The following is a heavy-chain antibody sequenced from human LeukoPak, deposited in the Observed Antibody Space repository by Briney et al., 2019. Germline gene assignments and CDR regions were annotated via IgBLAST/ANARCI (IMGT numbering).Heavy chain of an antibody. D-gene: IGHD6-25*01. CDR2: IWYDGSNK. J-gene: IGHJ4*02. Sequence: GRSLRLSCAASGFTFSSYGMHWVRQAPGKGLEGVAVIWYDGSNKYYADSVKGRFTISRDNSKNTLYLQMNSLRAEDTAVCYCAKDAAKYSSVAYYFDYWGQGTLVTVSS. V-gene: IGHV3-33*06. CDR3: AKDAAKYSSVAYYFDY. CDR1: GFTFSSYG.